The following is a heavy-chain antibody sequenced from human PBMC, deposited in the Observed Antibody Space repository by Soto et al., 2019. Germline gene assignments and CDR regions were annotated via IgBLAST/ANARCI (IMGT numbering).Heavy chain of an antibody. Sequence: QLQLQESGSGLVKPSQTLSLTCAVSGGSISSGGYSWSWIRQPPGKGLEWIGYIYHSGSTYYNPSLTRRITISVDRSKNQFSLNLSSVTAADTAVYYCARGMTTVTTYDCWGQGTLVTVSS. CDR3: ARGMTTVTTYDC. V-gene: IGHV4-30-2*01. D-gene: IGHD4-4*01. J-gene: IGHJ4*02. CDR2: IYHSGST. CDR1: GGSISSGGYS.